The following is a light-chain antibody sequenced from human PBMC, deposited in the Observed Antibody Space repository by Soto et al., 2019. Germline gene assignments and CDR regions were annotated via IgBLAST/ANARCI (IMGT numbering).Light chain of an antibody. CDR1: QSISSY. CDR3: QQSYSTPWT. J-gene: IGKJ1*01. CDR2: AAS. Sequence: DIQMTQSPSSLSASVGDRVTITCRSSQSISSYLNWYQQKPGKAPKLLIYAASSLQSGVPSRFSGSGSGTDFTLTISSLRPEDFATYYCQQSYSTPWTFGQETKVDIK. V-gene: IGKV1-39*01.